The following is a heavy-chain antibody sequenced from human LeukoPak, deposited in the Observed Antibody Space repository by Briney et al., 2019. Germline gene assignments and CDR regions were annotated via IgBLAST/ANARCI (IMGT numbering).Heavy chain of an antibody. V-gene: IGHV1-8*01. CDR2: MNPISGYT. Sequence: ASVKVSCRASGYTFTSYDINWVRQAPGQGLEGMGWMNPISGYTGNAQKFQGRVTMTRNTSISTAYMELSSLRSEDTAVYYCARDRGGYLDAFDIWGQGTMVTVSS. CDR3: ARDRGGYLDAFDI. J-gene: IGHJ3*02. CDR1: GYTFTSYD. D-gene: IGHD3-22*01.